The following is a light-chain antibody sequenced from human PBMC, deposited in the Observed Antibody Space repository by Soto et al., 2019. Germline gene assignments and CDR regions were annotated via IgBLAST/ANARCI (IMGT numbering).Light chain of an antibody. V-gene: IGLV2-8*01. CDR1: SSDVGGYNY. J-gene: IGLJ2*01. Sequence: QSALTQSPSASGSPGQSVTISCTGTSSDVGGYNYVSWYQQHPGKAPKLMISEVSKRPSGVPDRFSGSKSGNTASLTVSGLQAEDEADYYCSSFAGNNNLVFGGGTKLT. CDR2: EVS. CDR3: SSFAGNNNLV.